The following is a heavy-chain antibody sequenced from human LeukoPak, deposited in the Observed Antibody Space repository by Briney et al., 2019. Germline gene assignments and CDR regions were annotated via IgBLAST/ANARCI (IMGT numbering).Heavy chain of an antibody. J-gene: IGHJ4*01. CDR3: ARVGIAVATPDY. D-gene: IGHD6-19*01. CDR2: IYHSGST. V-gene: IGHV4-38-2*02. Sequence: PSETLSLTCTVSGYSISSGYYWGWIRQPPGTGLEWIGSIYHSGSTYYNPSLKSRVTISVDTSKNQFSLKLSSVTAADTAVYYCARVGIAVATPDYWGQGTLVTVSS. CDR1: GYSISSGYY.